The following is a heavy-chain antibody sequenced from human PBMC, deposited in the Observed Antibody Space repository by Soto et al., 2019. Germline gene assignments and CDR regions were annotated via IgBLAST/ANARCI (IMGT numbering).Heavy chain of an antibody. CDR3: VKPLRKQWPRDAFDV. J-gene: IGHJ3*01. CDR2: IGGSRTPI. D-gene: IGHD6-19*01. V-gene: IGHV3-48*01. CDR1: GFTFSAYG. Sequence: ESGGGFVQPGGSLRLSCAASGFTFSAYGMGWVRQAPGEGLEWISYIGGSRTPIYYADSVQGRFTVSRDNAKNSLYLQMNSLRAEDTAVYYCVKPLRKQWPRDAFDVWGQGTMVTVSS.